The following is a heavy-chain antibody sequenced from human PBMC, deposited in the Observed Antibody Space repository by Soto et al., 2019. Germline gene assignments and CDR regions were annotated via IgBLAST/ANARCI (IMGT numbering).Heavy chain of an antibody. V-gene: IGHV4-59*08. CDR2: ICNSGTT. J-gene: IGHJ5*02. D-gene: IGHD6-13*01. Sequence: SETLSLTCTVSGGSIRSYCWTWIRQPPGEGLEWIGCICNSGTTNYNPSLKSRVTISVDTSKNQFSLKLSSVTAADTAVYYCARRVEAAAYFSAPWGQGTLVPVSS. CDR3: ARRVEAAAYFSAP. CDR1: GGSIRSYC.